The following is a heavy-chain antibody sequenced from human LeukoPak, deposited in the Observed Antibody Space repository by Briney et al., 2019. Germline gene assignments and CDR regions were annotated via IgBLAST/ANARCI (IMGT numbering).Heavy chain of an antibody. Sequence: PSETLSLTCAVYGGSFSGYYWSWIRQPPGKGLEWIGEINHSGSNNYNPSLKSRVTISVDTSKNQFSLKLSSVTAADTAVYYWARVGIVGATYDYWGQGTLVTVAS. V-gene: IGHV4-34*01. D-gene: IGHD1-26*01. CDR3: ARVGIVGATYDY. CDR1: GGSFSGYY. CDR2: INHSGSN. J-gene: IGHJ4*02.